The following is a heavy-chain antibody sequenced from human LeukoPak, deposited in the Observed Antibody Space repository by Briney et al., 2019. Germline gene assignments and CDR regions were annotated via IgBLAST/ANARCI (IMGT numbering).Heavy chain of an antibody. CDR3: AKEISDYSGDYVGAFDI. Sequence: GRSLRLSCAASGFTFSSYGMHWVRQAPGKGLEWVAVISYDGSNKYYADSVKGRFTISRDNSKNTLYLQMNSLRAEDTAVYYCAKEISDYSGDYVGAFDIWGQGTMVTVSS. CDR2: ISYDGSNK. V-gene: IGHV3-30*18. J-gene: IGHJ3*02. CDR1: GFTFSSYG. D-gene: IGHD4-17*01.